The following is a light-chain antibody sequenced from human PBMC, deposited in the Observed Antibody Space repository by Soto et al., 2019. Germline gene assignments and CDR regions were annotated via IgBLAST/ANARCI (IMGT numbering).Light chain of an antibody. CDR3: QQTDRSPLT. CDR1: ESVNNY. J-gene: IGKJ4*01. CDR2: AAS. Sequence: DIQMKQSPSSVSASVGDRVIITCRANESVNNYLNWFQQKPGKAPNLLIYAASNLRSGVPPRFSGRGSGTDFNLTISSLQSEDFATYFCQQTDRSPLTSAGGAKVDI. V-gene: IGKV1-39*01.